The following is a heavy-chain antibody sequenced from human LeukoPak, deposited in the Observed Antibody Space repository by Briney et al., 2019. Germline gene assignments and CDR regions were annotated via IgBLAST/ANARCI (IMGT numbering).Heavy chain of an antibody. V-gene: IGHV4-39*01. CDR1: IGSISSSSYY. D-gene: IGHD2-15*01. J-gene: IGHJ3*02. CDR3: ESGFSVALPALDAFAI. Sequence: SETLSLPCTVSIGSISSSSYYCGWIRQPPAKGLDWIGSIYYSGSTCYNPSLKSRDTISLYTSKNQFSLKLTAVPAPDTTRKFCESGFSVALPALDAFAIWRQGAMV. CDR2: IYYSGST.